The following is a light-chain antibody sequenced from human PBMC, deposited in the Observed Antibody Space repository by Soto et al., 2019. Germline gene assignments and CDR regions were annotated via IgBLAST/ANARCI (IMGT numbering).Light chain of an antibody. CDR2: SHN. V-gene: IGLV1-44*01. CDR3: AAWDDSMNVHL. J-gene: IGLJ2*01. Sequence: QSVLTQPPSASGTPGQRVTISCSGSSSNIGRNTVNWYQQLPGTAPKLLIYSHNQRPSGVPDRFSGSKSGTSASLAISGLQSEDEADYYCAAWDDSMNVHLFGGGTKLTVL. CDR1: SSNIGRNT.